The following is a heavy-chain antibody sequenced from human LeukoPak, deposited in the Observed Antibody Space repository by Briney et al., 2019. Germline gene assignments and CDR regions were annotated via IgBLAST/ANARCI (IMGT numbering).Heavy chain of an antibody. CDR2: ISSSSSYI. J-gene: IGHJ4*02. CDR1: GFTFSSYS. CDR3: ARDRYYDSSGYPKASYFDY. Sequence: GGSLRLSCAASGFTFSSYSMNWVRQAPGKGLEWVSSISSSSSYIYYADSVKGRFTISRDNAKNSLYLQMNSLRAEDTAVYYCARDRYYDSSGYPKASYFDYWGQGTLVTVPS. V-gene: IGHV3-21*01. D-gene: IGHD3-22*01.